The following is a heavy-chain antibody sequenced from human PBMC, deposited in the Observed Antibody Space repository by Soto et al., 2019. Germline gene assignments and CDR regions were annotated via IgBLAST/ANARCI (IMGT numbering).Heavy chain of an antibody. CDR2: INSAGSII. J-gene: IGHJ3*02. CDR1: GFTPSRLS. V-gene: IGHV3-48*01. CDR3: ATATDAGGLDNPNHALDI. Sequence: EVQLVQSGGALVQPGGSLRLSCAASGFTPSRLSMNWVRQAPGKGLEWISYINSAGSIIYYADSVKGRFTISRDNAKNSLYLQMNSLRAEDTAVYNCATATDAGGLDNPNHALDIWGQGTMVTVS. D-gene: IGHD4-4*01.